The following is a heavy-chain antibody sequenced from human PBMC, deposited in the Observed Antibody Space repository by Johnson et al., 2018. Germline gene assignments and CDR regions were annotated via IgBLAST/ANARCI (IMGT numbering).Heavy chain of an antibody. D-gene: IGHD4-17*01. Sequence: QVQLQESGPGLVKPSQTLSLTCAVSGASLNSGSFYYTWIRQPAGRGLEWIGRVFATGSAIYNPSVESRVPMSADTSKNQFSLMLNSVTAADTAVYYCARGGSGNYGDPYFDFWGQGILVTVSS. CDR3: ARGGSGNYGDPYFDF. CDR2: VFATGSA. J-gene: IGHJ4*02. V-gene: IGHV4-61*02. CDR1: GASLNSGSFY.